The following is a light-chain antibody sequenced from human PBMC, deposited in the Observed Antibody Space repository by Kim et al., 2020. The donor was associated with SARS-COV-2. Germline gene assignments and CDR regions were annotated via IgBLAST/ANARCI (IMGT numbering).Light chain of an antibody. CDR1: QSVDSN. CDR2: GAS. V-gene: IGKV3-15*01. J-gene: IGKJ2*01. Sequence: EIVMTQSPATLSVSPGERVTLSSRASQSVDSNLAWYQQKPGQAPRLLIYGASTRATDIPARFSGSGSGTEFTLIISSLQSEDFAVYYCQQYSHWPPYTFGQGTKLEI. CDR3: QQYSHWPPYT.